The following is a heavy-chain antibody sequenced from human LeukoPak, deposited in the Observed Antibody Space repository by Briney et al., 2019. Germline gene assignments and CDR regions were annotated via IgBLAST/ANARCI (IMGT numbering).Heavy chain of an antibody. CDR1: GFTSSSYA. Sequence: PGGSLRLSCAASGFTSSSYAMQWVRQAPGEGLEWVALISYDGNNKYYADSVKGRFTISRDNSKNTLYLQMNSLGAEDTAVYYCVRTWGSGYSAPPGDWGQGSLVTVSS. J-gene: IGHJ4*02. D-gene: IGHD6-13*01. CDR3: VRTWGSGYSAPPGD. CDR2: ISYDGNNK. V-gene: IGHV3-30-3*01.